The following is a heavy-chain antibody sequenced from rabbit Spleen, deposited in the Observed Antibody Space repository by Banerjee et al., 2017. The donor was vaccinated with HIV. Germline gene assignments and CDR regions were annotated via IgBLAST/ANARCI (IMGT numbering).Heavy chain of an antibody. Sequence: QSLEESGGDLVKPGASLTLTCIASGVSFSGNSYMCWVRQAPGKGLEWIGCIDTDSGDTAYATWAKGRFTISKTSSTTVTLQMTSLTAADTATYFCARDTGTSFSTYGMDLWGQGTLVTVS. CDR2: IDTDSGDT. D-gene: IGHD8-1*01. J-gene: IGHJ6*01. CDR3: ARDTGTSFSTYGMDL. CDR1: GVSFSGNSY. V-gene: IGHV1S40*01.